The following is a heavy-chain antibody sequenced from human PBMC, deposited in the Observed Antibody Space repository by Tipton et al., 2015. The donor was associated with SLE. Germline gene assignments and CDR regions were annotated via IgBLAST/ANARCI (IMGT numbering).Heavy chain of an antibody. V-gene: IGHV4-39*01. CDR3: ARQGGRQWFDP. CDR2: FYYSGST. CDR1: GGSISSHY. D-gene: IGHD3-16*01. Sequence: TLSLTCTVSGGSISSHYWGWIRQPPGKGLEWIGCFYYSGSTYYNPSLKSRVTISVDTSKNQFSLKLSSVTAADTAVYYCARQGGRQWFDPWGQGTLVTVSS. J-gene: IGHJ5*02.